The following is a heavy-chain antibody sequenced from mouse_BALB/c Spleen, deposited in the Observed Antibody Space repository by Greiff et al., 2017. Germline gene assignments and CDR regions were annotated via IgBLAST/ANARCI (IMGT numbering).Heavy chain of an antibody. Sequence: VQLQQPGAELVKPGASVKLSCKASGYTFTSYYMYWVKQRPGQGLEWIGGINPSNGGTNFNEKFKSKATLTVDKSSSTAYMQLSSLTSEDSAVYYCTRYYGSSFDYWGQGTTLTVSS. CDR3: TRYYGSSFDY. CDR2: INPSNGGT. CDR1: GYTFTSYY. D-gene: IGHD1-1*01. J-gene: IGHJ2*01. V-gene: IGHV1S81*02.